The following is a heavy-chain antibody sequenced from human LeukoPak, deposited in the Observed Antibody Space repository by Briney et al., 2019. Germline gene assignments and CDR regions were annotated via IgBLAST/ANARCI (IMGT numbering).Heavy chain of an antibody. CDR3: AGGGYCSSASCHAPLFDW. V-gene: IGHV4-59*02. Sequence: SETLSLTCTVSGASVRRYYSSWIRQSPGKGLEWIGYSHYSGSANFNPSLKSRVSISVDTSKNQFSLNLRSLTAADTAVYHCAGGGYCSSASCHAPLFDWWGPGILVTVSS. D-gene: IGHD2-2*01. J-gene: IGHJ4*02. CDR2: SHYSGSA. CDR1: GASVRRYY.